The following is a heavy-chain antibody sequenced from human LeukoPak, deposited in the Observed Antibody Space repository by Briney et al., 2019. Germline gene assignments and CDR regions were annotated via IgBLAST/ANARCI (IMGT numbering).Heavy chain of an antibody. J-gene: IGHJ4*02. CDR2: INPSGGST. D-gene: IGHD3-10*01. Sequence: ASVKVSCKASGYTFTSYYMHWVRQAPGQGLEWMGIINPSGGSTSYAQKFQGRVTMTRDTSTSTAYMELSSLRSEDTAVYYCARAHYYGSGSPTAIEDYWGQGTLVTVSS. V-gene: IGHV1-46*01. CDR3: ARAHYYGSGSPTAIEDY. CDR1: GYTFTSYY.